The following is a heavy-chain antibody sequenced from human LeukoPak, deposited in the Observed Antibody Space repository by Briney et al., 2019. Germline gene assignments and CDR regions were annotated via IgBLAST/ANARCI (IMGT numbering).Heavy chain of an antibody. CDR1: GFTFSSYG. V-gene: IGHV3-30*18. J-gene: IGHJ4*02. CDR2: ISYDGSNK. CDR3: AKDAGSMVQSN. Sequence: PGGSLRLSCAASGFTFSSYGMHWVRQAPGKGLEWVAVISYDGSNKYYADSVKGRFTISRDNSKNTLYLQMNSLRAEYTAVYYCAKDAGSMVQSNWGQGTLVTVSS. D-gene: IGHD3-10*01.